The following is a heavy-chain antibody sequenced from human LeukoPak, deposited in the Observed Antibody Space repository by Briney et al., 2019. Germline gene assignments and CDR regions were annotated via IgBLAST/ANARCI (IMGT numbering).Heavy chain of an antibody. CDR1: GFTCRSYA. Sequence: GGSLRLSCAASGFTCRSYAMSWVRQAPGKGLEWVSAISGSGGSTYYADSVKGRFTISRDNSKNALYLQMNSLRAEDTAVYYCAPRRYFDWPAIDYWGQGTLVTVSS. V-gene: IGHV3-23*01. J-gene: IGHJ4*02. CDR3: APRRYFDWPAIDY. D-gene: IGHD3-9*01. CDR2: ISGSGGST.